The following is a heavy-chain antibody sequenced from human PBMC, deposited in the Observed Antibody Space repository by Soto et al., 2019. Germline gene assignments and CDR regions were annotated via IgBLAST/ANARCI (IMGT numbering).Heavy chain of an antibody. D-gene: IGHD2-2*01. V-gene: IGHV4-39*01. CDR1: GGSLSSGPYS. CDR3: ARLGGYCSSTSCYGYYGMDV. CDR2: FYYSGST. J-gene: IGHJ6*02. Sequence: SETLSLTCSVSGGSLSSGPYSWGWIRQPPVKGLEWIGTFYYSGSTHYNPSLASRVTISVDTSKNQFSLKVTSVTAADTAMYYCARLGGYCSSTSCYGYYGMDVWGQGTTVT.